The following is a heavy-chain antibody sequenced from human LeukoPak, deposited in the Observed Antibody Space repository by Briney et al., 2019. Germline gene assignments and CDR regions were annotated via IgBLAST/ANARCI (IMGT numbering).Heavy chain of an antibody. Sequence: GGSLRLSCAASGFTFSSYGMHWVRQAPGKGLEWVAFIRYDESNKNYADSVKGRFTISRDNSKNTLYLEVISLTAEDTAVYYCAKDDAWLRFGEWSQGTLVTVSS. V-gene: IGHV3-30*02. J-gene: IGHJ4*02. CDR1: GFTFSSYG. CDR2: IRYDESNK. CDR3: AKDDAWLRFGE. D-gene: IGHD3-10*01.